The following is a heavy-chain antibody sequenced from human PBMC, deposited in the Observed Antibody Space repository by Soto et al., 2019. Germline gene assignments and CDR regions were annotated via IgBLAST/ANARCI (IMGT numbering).Heavy chain of an antibody. CDR1: GFTFSSYG. D-gene: IGHD6-6*01. CDR3: ARGSPQLGDCDY. CDR2: IWYDGSNK. Sequence: QVQLVESGGGVVQPGRSLRLSCAASGFTFSSYGMHWVRQAPGKGLEWVAVIWYDGSNKYYADSVKGRFTISRDNSKNTLYLQMNSRRADDTAVYYCARGSPQLGDCDYWGQGTLVTVSS. V-gene: IGHV3-33*01. J-gene: IGHJ4*02.